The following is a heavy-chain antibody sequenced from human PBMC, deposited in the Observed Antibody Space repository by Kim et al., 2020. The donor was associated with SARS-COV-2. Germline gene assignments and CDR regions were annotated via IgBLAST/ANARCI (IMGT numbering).Heavy chain of an antibody. V-gene: IGHV1-46*01. CDR1: GYTFTSYY. CDR3: ARGVVVPAAMYGGMDV. Sequence: ASVKVSCKASGYTFTSYYMHWVRQAPGQGLEWMGIINPSGGSTSYAQKFQGRVTMTRDTSTSTVYMELSSLRSEDTAVYYCARGVVVPAAMYGGMDVWGQGTTVTVSS. CDR2: INPSGGST. J-gene: IGHJ6*02. D-gene: IGHD2-2*01.